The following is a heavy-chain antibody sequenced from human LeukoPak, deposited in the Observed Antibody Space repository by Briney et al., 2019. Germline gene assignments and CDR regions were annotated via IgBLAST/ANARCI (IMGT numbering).Heavy chain of an antibody. CDR2: ISPNSGGT. CDR3: ATDPQTTVTSFDP. V-gene: IGHV1-2*02. Sequence: GASVKVSCKASGYTFTGYYMHWVRQAPGQGLEWMGWISPNSGGTNYAQKFQGRVTMTRDTSISTAYMELSRLRSDDTAVYYCATDPQTTVTSFDPWGQGTLVTVSS. CDR1: GYTFTGYY. J-gene: IGHJ5*02. D-gene: IGHD4-11*01.